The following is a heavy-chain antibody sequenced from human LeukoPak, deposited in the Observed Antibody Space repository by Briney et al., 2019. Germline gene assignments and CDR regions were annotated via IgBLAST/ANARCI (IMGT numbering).Heavy chain of an antibody. J-gene: IGHJ4*02. CDR1: GGSISSSSYY. Sequence: PSETLSLTCTVSGGSISSSSYYWGWIRQPPGKGLEWIGSIYYSGRTYYNPSLKSRVTISVDTSKNQFSLKLSSATAADTAVYYCARVVGYYFDYWGQGTLVTVSS. CDR2: IYYSGRT. CDR3: ARVVGYYFDY. V-gene: IGHV4-39*07. D-gene: IGHD3-10*01.